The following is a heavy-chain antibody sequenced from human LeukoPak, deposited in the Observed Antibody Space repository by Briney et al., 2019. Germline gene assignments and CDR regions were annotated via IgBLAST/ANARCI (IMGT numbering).Heavy chain of an antibody. Sequence: SETLSLTCTVSGGSISSYYWSWIRQPAGKGLEWLGRIYTSGSTYYNPSLKSRVTISVDTSKNQFSLKLSSVTAADTAVYYCARHTAARRSYYYMDVWGKGTTVTVSS. CDR3: ARHTAARRSYYYMDV. D-gene: IGHD6-6*01. CDR2: IYTSGST. V-gene: IGHV4-4*07. J-gene: IGHJ6*03. CDR1: GGSISSYY.